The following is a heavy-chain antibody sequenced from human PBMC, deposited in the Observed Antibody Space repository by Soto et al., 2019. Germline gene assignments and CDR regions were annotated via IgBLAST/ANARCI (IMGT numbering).Heavy chain of an antibody. D-gene: IGHD3-16*01. CDR1: GFTFDGYA. CDR3: AKDHWGSY. V-gene: IGHV3-23*01. CDR2: ISGSGGNT. J-gene: IGHJ4*02. Sequence: WGSLRLSCAASGFTFDGYAIIWFRHAPWKCLEWVSAISGSGGNTYYAVSVRGRFTITRDNSKDTLYLQMNSLRTEDTAVYYCAKDHWGSYSGQGTLVTVSS.